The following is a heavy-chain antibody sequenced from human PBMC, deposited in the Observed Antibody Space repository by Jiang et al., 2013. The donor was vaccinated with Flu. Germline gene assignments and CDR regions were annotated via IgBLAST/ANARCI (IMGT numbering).Heavy chain of an antibody. CDR2: ISHTGDT. CDR3: ARRNDFDI. V-gene: IGHV4-59*08. CDR1: GDSISGHH. J-gene: IGHJ3*02. Sequence: GSGLVKPSETLSLTCTVSGDSISGHHWNWIRQAPGEGLEWIGYISHTGDTSSNPSLTSRITIFRDTSRNQISLKLRSVTAADTAVYYYARRNDFDIWGQGTMVTVSS.